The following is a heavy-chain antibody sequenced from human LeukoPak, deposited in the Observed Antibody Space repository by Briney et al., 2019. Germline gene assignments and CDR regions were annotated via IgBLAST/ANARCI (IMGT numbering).Heavy chain of an antibody. Sequence: SETLSLTCAVYGGSFSGHYWSWIRQPPGKGLEWIGEINHSGSTNYNPSLKSRVTISVDTSKNQFSLKLSSVTAADTAVYHCAGGRGQLWYLYYFDYWGQGTLVTVSS. CDR2: INHSGST. V-gene: IGHV4-34*01. CDR3: AGGRGQLWYLYYFDY. J-gene: IGHJ4*02. CDR1: GGSFSGHY. D-gene: IGHD5-18*01.